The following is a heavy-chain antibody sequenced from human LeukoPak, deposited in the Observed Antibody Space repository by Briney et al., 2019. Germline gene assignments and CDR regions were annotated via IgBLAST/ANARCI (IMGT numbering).Heavy chain of an antibody. J-gene: IGHJ4*02. Sequence: PSETLSLTCTVSGGSISSYFWSWIRQPPGKGLEWIGYIYDSGSTNYNPSFESRVTISVDTPKNQFSLKLSSVTAADTAVYYCASGYSSGWYGVWGQGTLVTVSS. CDR3: ASGYSSGWYGV. V-gene: IGHV4-59*08. CDR1: GGSISSYF. D-gene: IGHD6-19*01. CDR2: IYDSGST.